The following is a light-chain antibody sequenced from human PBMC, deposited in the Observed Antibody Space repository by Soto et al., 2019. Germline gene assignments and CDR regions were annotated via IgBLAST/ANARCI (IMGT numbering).Light chain of an antibody. CDR1: QSISNW. CDR3: MQGTHWPIT. Sequence: DIQMTQSPSTLPASVGDRVTITCRASQSISNWLAWYQQKPGTAPKVLIYHASNLQSGVPSRFSGSGSGTDFALKISSVEAEDVGVYYCMQGTHWPITFGQGTRLEIK. V-gene: IGKV1-5*01. J-gene: IGKJ5*01. CDR2: HAS.